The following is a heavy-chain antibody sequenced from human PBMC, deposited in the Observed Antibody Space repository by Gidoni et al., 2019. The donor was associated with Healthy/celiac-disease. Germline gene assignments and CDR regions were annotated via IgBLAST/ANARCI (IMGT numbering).Heavy chain of an antibody. V-gene: IGHV1-46*01. CDR1: GYTFTSYY. CDR2: INPSGGST. CDR3: ARGDYDILTGYDWFDP. J-gene: IGHJ5*02. D-gene: IGHD3-9*01. Sequence: QVQLVQSGAEVKKPGPSVKVSWKASGYTFTSYYMHWVRQAPGQGLEWMGIINPSGGSTSYAQKFQGRVTMTRDTSTSTVYMELSSLRSEDTAVYYCARGDYDILTGYDWFDPWGQGTLVTVSS.